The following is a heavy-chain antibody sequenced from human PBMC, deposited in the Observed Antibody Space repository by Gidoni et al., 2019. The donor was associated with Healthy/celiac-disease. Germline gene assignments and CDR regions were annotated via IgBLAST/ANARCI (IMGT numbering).Heavy chain of an antibody. V-gene: IGHV3-15*01. CDR2: IKSKTDGGTT. CDR3: TTYMVRGVIRPN. CDR1: GFTFSNAW. D-gene: IGHD3-10*01. Sequence: EVQLVESGGGLVKPGRCLRLSCAASGFTFSNAWMSWVRQAQGKGLEWVGRIKSKTDGGTTDYAAPVKGRFTISRDDSKNTLYLQMNSLKTEDTAVYYCTTYMVRGVIRPNWGQGTLVTVSS. J-gene: IGHJ4*02.